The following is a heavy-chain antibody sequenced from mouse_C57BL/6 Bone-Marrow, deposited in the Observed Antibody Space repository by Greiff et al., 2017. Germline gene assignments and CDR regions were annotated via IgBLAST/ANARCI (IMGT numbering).Heavy chain of an antibody. D-gene: IGHD1-1*01. CDR1: GFTFTDYY. J-gene: IGHJ3*01. CDR2: LRNKANGYTT. V-gene: IGHV7-3*01. CDR3: ARSYGSSYDAY. Sequence: EVMLVESGGGLVQPGGSLSLSCAASGFTFTDYYMSWVRQPPGKALEWLGFLRNKANGYTTEYSASVKGRFTISRDNSQSILYLQMNALRAEDSATYYCARSYGSSYDAYWGQGTLVTVSA.